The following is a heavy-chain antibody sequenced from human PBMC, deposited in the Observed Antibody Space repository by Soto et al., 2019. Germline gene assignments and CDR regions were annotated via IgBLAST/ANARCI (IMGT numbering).Heavy chain of an antibody. J-gene: IGHJ6*02. D-gene: IGHD3-22*01. Sequence: PSETLSLTCTVSGGSISSSSYYWGWIRQPPGKGMEWIGSIYYSGSTYYNPSLKSRVTISVDTSKNQFSLKLSSVTAADTAVYYCARQLVDYPYYYDSSGYVYYGMDVWGQGTTVTVSS. V-gene: IGHV4-39*01. CDR3: ARQLVDYPYYYDSSGYVYYGMDV. CDR1: GGSISSSSYY. CDR2: IYYSGST.